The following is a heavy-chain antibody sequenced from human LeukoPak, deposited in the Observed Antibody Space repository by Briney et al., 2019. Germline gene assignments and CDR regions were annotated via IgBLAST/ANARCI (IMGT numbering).Heavy chain of an antibody. CDR1: GFTVSSNY. CDR3: ARAQTGKREWLYAFDI. CDR2: IYSDGST. J-gene: IGHJ3*02. D-gene: IGHD3-3*01. V-gene: IGHV3-53*01. Sequence: GGSLRLSCAASGFTVSSNYMSWVRQAPGKGLEWVSVIYSDGSTYYADSVKGRFTISRDNSKNTLHVQMNSLRAEDTAVYYCARAQTGKREWLYAFDIWGLGTMVTVSS.